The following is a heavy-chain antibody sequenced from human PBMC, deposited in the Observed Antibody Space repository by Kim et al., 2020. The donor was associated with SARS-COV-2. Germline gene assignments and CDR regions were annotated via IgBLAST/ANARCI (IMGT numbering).Heavy chain of an antibody. J-gene: IGHJ6*02. CDR3: AKGSSSGGMDV. CDR1: GFTFSSYG. CDR2: ISYDGSNK. D-gene: IGHD6-6*01. Sequence: GGSLRLSCAASGFTFSSYGMHWVRQAPGKGLEWVAVISYDGSNKYYADSVKGRFTISRDNSKNTLYLQMNSLRAEDTAVYYCAKGSSSGGMDVWGQGTTVTVSS. V-gene: IGHV3-30*18.